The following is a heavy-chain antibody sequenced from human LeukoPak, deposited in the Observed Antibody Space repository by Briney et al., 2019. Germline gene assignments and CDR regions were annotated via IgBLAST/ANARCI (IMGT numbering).Heavy chain of an antibody. CDR2: ISHSDGFT. V-gene: IGHV3-23*01. J-gene: IGHJ4*02. Sequence: WGSLRLSCAASGFTFSSYDSSWVRQAPGKGLEWVWTISHSDGFTYYATSMKRRFTISRDNSKNTLSLQMNSLSAEDTAVYYCARTVRDYSFYYFDNWGQGTLVTVSS. CDR1: GFTFSSYD. D-gene: IGHD4-11*01. CDR3: ARTVRDYSFYYFDN.